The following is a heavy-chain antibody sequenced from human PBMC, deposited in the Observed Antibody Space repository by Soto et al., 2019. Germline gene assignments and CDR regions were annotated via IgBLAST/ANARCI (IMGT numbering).Heavy chain of an antibody. Sequence: QVQLVESGGGVVQPGRSLRLSCAASGFTFSSYAMHWVRQAPGKGLEWVAVISYDGSNKYYADSVKGRFTISRDNSKNTLYLQMNSLRAEDTAVYYCARDPYCSGGSCSGQTAHWGQGTLVTVSS. CDR2: ISYDGSNK. D-gene: IGHD2-15*01. J-gene: IGHJ4*02. V-gene: IGHV3-30-3*01. CDR1: GFTFSSYA. CDR3: ARDPYCSGGSCSGQTAH.